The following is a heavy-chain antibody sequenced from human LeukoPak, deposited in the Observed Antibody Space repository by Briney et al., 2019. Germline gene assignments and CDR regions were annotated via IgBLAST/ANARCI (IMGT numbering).Heavy chain of an antibody. CDR2: IHESGTT. J-gene: IGHJ3*02. CDR1: GGSIGSLY. Sequence: SETLSLTCIVSGGSIGSLYWTWIRQPPGKGLEWIAYIHESGTTRYNPSLKSRVTISMDTSKNQFSLKLSSVTAADTAIYYCARHYSPGDSAFDIWGQGTMVTVSS. D-gene: IGHD2-21*02. V-gene: IGHV4-59*11. CDR3: ARHYSPGDSAFDI.